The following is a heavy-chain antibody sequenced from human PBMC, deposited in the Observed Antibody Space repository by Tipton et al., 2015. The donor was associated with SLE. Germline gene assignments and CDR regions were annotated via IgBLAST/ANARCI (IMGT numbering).Heavy chain of an antibody. V-gene: IGHV4-59*10. Sequence: TLSLTCAVNGGAFSGYHCSWIRQPPGKGLEWIGRIYIGGSTIYNPTLKSRVTISVDTSKRQLSLKLSSVSAADTAVYYCARELWVDKDFAVEPPGIRLRAFDIWGQGTMVTVSS. D-gene: IGHD2-2*02. CDR3: ARELWVDKDFAVEPPGIRLRAFDI. J-gene: IGHJ3*02. CDR2: IYIGGST. CDR1: GGAFSGYH.